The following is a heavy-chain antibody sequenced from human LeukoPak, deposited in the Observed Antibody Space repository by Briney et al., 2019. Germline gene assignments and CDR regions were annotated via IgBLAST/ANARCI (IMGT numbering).Heavy chain of an antibody. CDR1: GYSISSGYY. D-gene: IGHD3-22*01. V-gene: IGHV4-38-2*02. Sequence: SETLSLTCTVSGYSISSGYYWGWIRQPPGKGLEWIGSIYHSGSTYYNPSLKSRVTISVDRSKNQFSLKLSSVTAADTAVYYCARGAWYYDSSGSLSGWFDPWGQGTLVTVSS. CDR2: IYHSGST. CDR3: ARGAWYYDSSGSLSGWFDP. J-gene: IGHJ5*02.